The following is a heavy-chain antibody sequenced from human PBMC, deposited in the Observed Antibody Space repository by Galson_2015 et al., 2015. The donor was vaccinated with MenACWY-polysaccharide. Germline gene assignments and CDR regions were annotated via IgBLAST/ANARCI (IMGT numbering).Heavy chain of an antibody. D-gene: IGHD3/OR15-3a*01. Sequence: SVKVSCKASGYTFVTYTIHWGGQAPGQGVEFMAWIKPENGNTIPLTKVQDRIAITRDPSARTAHMEAGSLTSGDTAVYYCARGPMGFLDRSPGTYLDYWGQGTLLSVSS. CDR3: ARGPMGFLDRSPGTYLDY. J-gene: IGHJ4*02. CDR2: IKPENGNT. CDR1: GYTFVTYT. V-gene: IGHV1-3*01.